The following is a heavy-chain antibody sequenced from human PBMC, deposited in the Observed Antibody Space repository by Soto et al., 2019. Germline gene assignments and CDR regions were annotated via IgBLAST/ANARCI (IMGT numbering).Heavy chain of an antibody. CDR1: GYSFTGYG. CDR3: ARMGYCSGGSCYSGSGDY. J-gene: IGHJ4*02. D-gene: IGHD2-15*01. V-gene: IGHV1-18*04. Sequence: ASVKVSCKASGYSFTGYGISWVRQAPGQGLEWMGWISAHNGNTAYAQKLQGRVTMTTDTATNTAYMELRSLRSDDTALYYCARMGYCSGGSCYSGSGDYWGQGTLVTVSS. CDR2: ISAHNGNT.